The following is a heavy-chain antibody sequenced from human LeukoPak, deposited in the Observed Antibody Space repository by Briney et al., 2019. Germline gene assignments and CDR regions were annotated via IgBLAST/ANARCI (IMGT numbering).Heavy chain of an antibody. Sequence: GGSLRLSCVASGLNFNSRWMDWVRQAPGKGLEWVALISHNAHFKYYADSVKGRFTVSRDTSKNMLHLQMDSLRTEETALYYCAREMRLPHNEILIDRRAFDIWGQGTMVTVSS. V-gene: IGHV3-30*03. CDR1: GLNFNSRW. CDR2: ISHNAHFK. D-gene: IGHD3-9*01. CDR3: AREMRLPHNEILIDRRAFDI. J-gene: IGHJ3*02.